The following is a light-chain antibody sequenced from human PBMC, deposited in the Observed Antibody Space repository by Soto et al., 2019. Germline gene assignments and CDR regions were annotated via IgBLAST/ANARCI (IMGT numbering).Light chain of an antibody. V-gene: IGKV3-20*01. CDR2: GAS. Sequence: EIVLTQSPGTLSLSPGDRATLSCRASQSVSSSYLAWYQQKLGQAPRLLIYGASSRATGIPDRFSGSGSGTDFTLTITRLEPEDFAVYFCQQYGNSPPWTFGQGNKVEIK. CDR3: QQYGNSPPWT. CDR1: QSVSSSY. J-gene: IGKJ1*01.